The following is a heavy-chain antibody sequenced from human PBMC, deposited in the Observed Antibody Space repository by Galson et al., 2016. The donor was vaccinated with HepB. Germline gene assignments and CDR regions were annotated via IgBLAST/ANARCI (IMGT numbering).Heavy chain of an antibody. CDR2: DSMDGRRK. D-gene: IGHD1-14*01. Sequence: SLRLSCAASGFTFSKYGMHWVRQAPGKGLEWVAADSMDGRRKFYADSVKGRFTISRDNSNNILFLQMSSLRADDTAVYYCARSGGYYFNGMDVWGQGTTVTVSS. V-gene: IGHV3-30*03. CDR1: GFTFSKYG. CDR3: ARSGGYYFNGMDV. J-gene: IGHJ6*02.